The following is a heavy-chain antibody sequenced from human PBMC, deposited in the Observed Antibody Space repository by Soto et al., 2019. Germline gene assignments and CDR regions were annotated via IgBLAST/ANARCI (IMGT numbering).Heavy chain of an antibody. Sequence: RLSCLASASTCASHGMPWVRKATGKGLEWVAVFSFDSKNKKYIDSVEDRFTISRDNSNNMLFLQMDSLRREDTAVYYCAKESVESTYSYYSMDAWAPGATVTVPS. V-gene: IGHV3-30*18. CDR1: ASTCASHG. CDR2: FSFDSKNK. CDR3: AKESVESTYSYYSMDA. J-gene: IGHJ6*02. D-gene: IGHD4-4*01.